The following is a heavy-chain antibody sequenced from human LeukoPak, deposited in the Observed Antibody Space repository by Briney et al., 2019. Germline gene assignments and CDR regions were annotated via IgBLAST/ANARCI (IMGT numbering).Heavy chain of an antibody. CDR3: ARGTYYYDSSGYLNY. J-gene: IGHJ4*02. Sequence: ASVKVSCKASGGTFSSYAISWVRQAPGQGLEWMGGIIPIFGTANYAQKFQGRVTITADESTSTAYMELSSLRSEDTAVYFCARGTYYYDSSGYLNYWGQGTLVTVSS. CDR1: GGTFSSYA. V-gene: IGHV1-69*01. CDR2: IIPIFGTA. D-gene: IGHD3-22*01.